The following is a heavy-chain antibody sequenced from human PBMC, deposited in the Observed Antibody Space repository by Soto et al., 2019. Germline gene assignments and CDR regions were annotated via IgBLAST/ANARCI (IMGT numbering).Heavy chain of an antibody. J-gene: IGHJ6*02. CDR1: GGSISSYY. V-gene: IGHV4-59*01. D-gene: IGHD3-10*01. CDR3: ARARGGYYYYGMDV. Sequence: SETLSLTCTVSGGSISSYYWSWIRQPPGKGLEWIGYIYYSGSTNYNPSLKSRVTISVDTSKNQFSLKLRSVTAADTAVYYCARARGGYYYYGMDVWGQGTTVTVSS. CDR2: IYYSGST.